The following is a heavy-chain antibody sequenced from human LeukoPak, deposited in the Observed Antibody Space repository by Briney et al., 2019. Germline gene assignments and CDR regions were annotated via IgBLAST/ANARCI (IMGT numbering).Heavy chain of an antibody. CDR3: ARYSGAAQLGYYYYYMDV. V-gene: IGHV1-46*01. J-gene: IGHJ6*03. Sequence: ASVKVSCKASGYTFTSYYMHWVRQAPGQGLEWMGIINPSGGSTSYAQKFQGRVTMTRDMSTSTVYMELSSLRSEDTAVYYCARYSGAAQLGYYYYYMDVWGKGTTVTVSS. CDR2: INPSGGST. CDR1: GYTFTSYY. D-gene: IGHD6-13*01.